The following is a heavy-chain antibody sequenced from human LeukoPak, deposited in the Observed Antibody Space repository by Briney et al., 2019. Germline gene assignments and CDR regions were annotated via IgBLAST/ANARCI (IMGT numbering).Heavy chain of an antibody. CDR1: GSNFTSYW. Sequence: GASLQISCQDSGSNFTSYWIGWVRQMPGKAWSGWGSSIPVTLYNPSFQGQVTISADKSTSTAYLQWTSLKASDTAMYYCARHREYDTSGYSSYWYFDLWGRGTLVTVSS. CDR3: ARHREYDTSGYSSYWYFDL. V-gene: IGHV5-51*01. D-gene: IGHD3-22*01. J-gene: IGHJ2*01. CDR2: SIPVTL.